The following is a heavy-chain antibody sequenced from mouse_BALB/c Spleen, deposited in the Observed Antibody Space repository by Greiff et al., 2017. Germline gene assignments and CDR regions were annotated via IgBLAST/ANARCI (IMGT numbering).Heavy chain of an antibody. V-gene: IGHV1-7*01. CDR1: GYTFTSYW. Sequence: QVQLKQSGAELVKPGASVKMSCKASGYTFTSYWMHWVKQRPGQGLEWIGYINPSTGYTEYNQKFKDKATLTADKTSSTAYMQLSSLTSEDSAVYYCARWAITTDYFDYWGQGTTLTVSS. CDR3: ARWAITTDYFDY. J-gene: IGHJ2*01. CDR2: INPSTGYT. D-gene: IGHD2-4*01.